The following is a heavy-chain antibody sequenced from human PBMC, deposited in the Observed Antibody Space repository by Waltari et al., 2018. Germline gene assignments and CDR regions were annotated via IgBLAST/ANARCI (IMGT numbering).Heavy chain of an antibody. J-gene: IGHJ4*02. V-gene: IGHV3-21*01. Sequence: EVQLVESGGGLVKPGGSLRLSCAASGFTFSSYSMNWVRQAPGKGLEWVSSISSSSSYIYYAYSVKGRITISRDNAKNSLYLQMNSLRAEDTAVYYCARDKILNDYSLDYWCQGTLVTVSS. CDR2: ISSSSSYI. CDR1: GFTFSSYS. D-gene: IGHD4-4*01. CDR3: ARDKILNDYSLDY.